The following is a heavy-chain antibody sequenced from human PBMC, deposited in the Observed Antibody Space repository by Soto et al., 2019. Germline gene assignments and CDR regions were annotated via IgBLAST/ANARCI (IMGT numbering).Heavy chain of an antibody. D-gene: IGHD3-9*01. Sequence: EVQLVESGGGLVQPGGSLRLSCVGSGFTFSRYDMNWVRQAPGKGLEWVSHISSSGSNIIYADSVKGRFTISRDNAKNSLFLQMNSLRAEDTAFYYCARDLYDISTGYYYYFDNWGQGTLVTVSS. CDR3: ARDLYDISTGYYYYFDN. CDR2: ISSSGSNI. J-gene: IGHJ4*02. CDR1: GFTFSRYD. V-gene: IGHV3-48*03.